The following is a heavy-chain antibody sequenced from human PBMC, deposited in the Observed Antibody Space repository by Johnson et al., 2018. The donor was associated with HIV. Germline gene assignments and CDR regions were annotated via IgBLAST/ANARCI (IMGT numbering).Heavy chain of an antibody. V-gene: IGHV3-30*18. J-gene: IGHJ3*02. CDR2: ISYDGCNT. D-gene: IGHD1-26*01. CDR1: GFTFSSSG. Sequence: QVQLVQSGGGAVQPGRSLRLSCAASGFTFSSSGMHLVRHAPGKGLESVAVISYDGCNTYYADSVKCRFTISRDNSKNTLYMQMYSLTAEDTAVYYCAKDRGYSGSPPDAFDIWGQGTMVSVSS. CDR3: AKDRGYSGSPPDAFDI.